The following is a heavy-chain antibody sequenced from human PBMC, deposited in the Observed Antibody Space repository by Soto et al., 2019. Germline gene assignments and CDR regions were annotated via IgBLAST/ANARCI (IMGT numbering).Heavy chain of an antibody. V-gene: IGHV1-69*02. Sequence: SVKVSCKASGGTFSSYIISWLRQAPGQGLEWMGRIIPILGIANYAQKFQGRVTITADKSTSTAYMELSSLRSEDTAVYYCARVRTYYYDSSGYPAFDIWGQGTMVTVSS. CDR1: GGTFSSYI. CDR3: ARVRTYYYDSSGYPAFDI. J-gene: IGHJ3*02. CDR2: IIPILGIA. D-gene: IGHD3-22*01.